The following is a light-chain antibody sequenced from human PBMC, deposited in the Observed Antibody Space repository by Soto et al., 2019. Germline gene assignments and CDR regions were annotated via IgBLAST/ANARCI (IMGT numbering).Light chain of an antibody. CDR3: QQDTTPPQT. J-gene: IGKJ1*01. CDR1: QSVNSNC. Sequence: EIVWTQSPGTLSLSPGERATLSCRASQSVNSNCLAWYQQKPGQAPRLLIDCASSRATGIPDRFGGSGSGTDVTLTISGLEPEDFAEYYCQQDTTPPQTFGRGNKVEI. CDR2: CAS. V-gene: IGKV3-20*01.